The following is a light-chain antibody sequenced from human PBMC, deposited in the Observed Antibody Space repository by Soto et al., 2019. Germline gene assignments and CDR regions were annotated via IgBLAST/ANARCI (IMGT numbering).Light chain of an antibody. V-gene: IGKV1-5*01. CDR1: QSVSSS. CDR2: DAS. CDR3: QHYESFSPYT. J-gene: IGKJ2*01. Sequence: IQMTQSPSTLSAFVGDRVTMTCRASQSVSSSWAWYQQKPGKAPKLLIYDASTLESGVPSRFSGSGYGTEFTLTINSLQPGDFATYYCQHYESFSPYTFGQGTRLEIK.